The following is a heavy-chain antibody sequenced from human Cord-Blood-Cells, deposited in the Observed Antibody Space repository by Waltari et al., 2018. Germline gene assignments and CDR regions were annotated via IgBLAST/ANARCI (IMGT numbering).Heavy chain of an antibody. CDR2: IYHSGST. D-gene: IGHD6-6*01. V-gene: IGHV4-38-2*02. CDR1: GYSISSGYY. J-gene: IGHJ4*02. Sequence: QVQLQESGPGLVKPSETLSLTCTVSGYSISSGYYWGWIRQPPGKGLEWMGSIYHSGSTYYNPSLKSRVTISVDTSKNQFSLKLSSVTAADTAVYYCARGGPYSSSSFDYWGQGTLVTVSS. CDR3: ARGGPYSSSSFDY.